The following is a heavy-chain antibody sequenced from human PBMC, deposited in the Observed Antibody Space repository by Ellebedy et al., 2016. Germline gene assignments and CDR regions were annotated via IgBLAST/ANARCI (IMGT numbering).Heavy chain of an antibody. V-gene: IGHV1-2*02. Sequence: ASVKVSCXASGYTFTGYYMHWVRQAPGQGLEWMGWINPNSGGTNYAQKFQGRVTMTRDTSISTAYMELSRLRSDDTAVYYCARDFDIVVVLDLGYWGQGTLVTVSS. J-gene: IGHJ4*02. CDR2: INPNSGGT. CDR1: GYTFTGYY. CDR3: ARDFDIVVVLDLGY. D-gene: IGHD2-2*01.